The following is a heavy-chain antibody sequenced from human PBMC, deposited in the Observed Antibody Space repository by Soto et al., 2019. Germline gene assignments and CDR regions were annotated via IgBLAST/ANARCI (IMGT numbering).Heavy chain of an antibody. D-gene: IGHD2-2*01. J-gene: IGHJ1*01. CDR3: AKARGSSTPAPGSY. CDR1: GFTFSSYA. Sequence: GGSLRLSCAASGFTFSSYAMIWVRQAPGKGLEWVSVISGSGGDTYYADSVKGRFTISRDNSKNTLSLQMNSLRAEDTAVYYCAKARGSSTPAPGSYWGQGTLVTVSS. V-gene: IGHV3-23*01. CDR2: ISGSGGDT.